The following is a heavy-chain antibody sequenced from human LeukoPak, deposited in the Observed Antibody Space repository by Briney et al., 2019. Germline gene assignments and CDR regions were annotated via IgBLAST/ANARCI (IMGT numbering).Heavy chain of an antibody. J-gene: IGHJ4*02. Sequence: SETLSLTCTVSGGSTSGSGYSWAWIRQPPGKGLDWIGSIYYNGSTYYNPSLQSRVTISVDTSKNQFSLKLRSVTAADTAVYYCARPHSSDWYPFDYWGLGSLVIVSS. D-gene: IGHD6-19*01. V-gene: IGHV4-39*01. CDR3: ARPHSSDWYPFDY. CDR1: GGSTSGSGYS. CDR2: IYYNGST.